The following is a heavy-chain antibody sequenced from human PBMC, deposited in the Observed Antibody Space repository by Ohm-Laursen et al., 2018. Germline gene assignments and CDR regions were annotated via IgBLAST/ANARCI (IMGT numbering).Heavy chain of an antibody. CDR1: GGSISSGGYY. V-gene: IGHV4-31*03. Sequence: SETLSLTCTVSGGSISSGGYYWSWIRQHPGKGLEWIGYIYYSGSTYYNPSLKSRVTISVDTSKNQFSLKLSSVTAADTAVYYCARELAYYDSSGLDAFDIWGQGTMVTVSS. J-gene: IGHJ3*02. CDR2: IYYSGST. D-gene: IGHD3-22*01. CDR3: ARELAYYDSSGLDAFDI.